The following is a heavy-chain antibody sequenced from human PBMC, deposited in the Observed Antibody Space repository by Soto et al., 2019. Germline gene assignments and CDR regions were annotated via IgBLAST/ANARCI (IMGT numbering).Heavy chain of an antibody. D-gene: IGHD1-26*01. J-gene: IGHJ4*02. Sequence: ESLSLTCPVPGGSISSSSYYWGWIRQPPGKGLAWIGSIYYSGSTYYNPSLKSRVTISVDTSKNLFSLKLSSVTAADTAVYYCARHGTLLIHYWGQGTLVTVSS. V-gene: IGHV4-39*01. CDR3: ARHGTLLIHY. CDR1: GGSISSSSYY. CDR2: IYYSGST.